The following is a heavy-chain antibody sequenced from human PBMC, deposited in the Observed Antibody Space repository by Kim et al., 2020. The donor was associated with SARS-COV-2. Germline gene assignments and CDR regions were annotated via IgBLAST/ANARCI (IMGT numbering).Heavy chain of an antibody. CDR3: ASGYYYVILGY. J-gene: IGHJ4*02. V-gene: IGHV4-34*01. CDR1: GGSFSGYY. D-gene: IGHD3-22*01. Sequence: SETLSLTCAVYGGSFSGYYWSWIRQPPGKGLEWIGEINHSGSTNYNPSLKSRVTISVDTSKNQFSLKLSSVTAADTAVYYCASGYYYVILGYWGQGTLVTV. CDR2: INHSGST.